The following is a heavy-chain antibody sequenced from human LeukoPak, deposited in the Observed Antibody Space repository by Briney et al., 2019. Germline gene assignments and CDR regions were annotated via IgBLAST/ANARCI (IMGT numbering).Heavy chain of an antibody. D-gene: IGHD5-18*01. Sequence: SETLSLTCTVSGGSISSSSYYWGWIRQPPGKGLEWIGSIYYSGSTYYNPSLKSRVTISVDTSKNQFSLKLSSVTAADTAVYYCARAYYRRGYSYGSFDYWGQGTLVTVSS. CDR2: IYYSGST. CDR1: GGSISSSSYY. CDR3: ARAYYRRGYSYGSFDY. V-gene: IGHV4-39*07. J-gene: IGHJ4*02.